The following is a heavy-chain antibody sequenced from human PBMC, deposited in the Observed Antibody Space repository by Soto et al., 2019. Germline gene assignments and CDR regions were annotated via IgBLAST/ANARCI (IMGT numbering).Heavy chain of an antibody. Sequence: SETLSLTCAVYGGSFSGYYWSWIRQPPGKGLEWIGEINHSGSTNYNPSLKSRVTISVDTSKNQFSLKLSSVTAADTAVYYCARGLEGDYYFDYWGQGTLVTVSS. CDR2: INHSGST. CDR1: GGSFSGYY. V-gene: IGHV4-34*01. D-gene: IGHD2-21*02. CDR3: ARGLEGDYYFDY. J-gene: IGHJ4*02.